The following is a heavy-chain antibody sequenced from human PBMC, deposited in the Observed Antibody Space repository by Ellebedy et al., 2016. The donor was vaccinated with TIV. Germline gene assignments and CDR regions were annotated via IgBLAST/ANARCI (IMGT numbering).Heavy chain of an antibody. CDR3: VRGEAAVEIITSYVDY. CDR1: GFSFSAYS. Sequence: GGSLRLSXAASGFSFSAYSMNWVRQAPGKGLEWVSYISSSRNTMYYADSVKGRFTISSDNAKNSLFLQMDSLRVEDTAVYYCVRGEAAVEIITSYVDYWGQGTRVNVSP. V-gene: IGHV3-48*04. J-gene: IGHJ4*02. D-gene: IGHD6-25*01. CDR2: ISSSRNTM.